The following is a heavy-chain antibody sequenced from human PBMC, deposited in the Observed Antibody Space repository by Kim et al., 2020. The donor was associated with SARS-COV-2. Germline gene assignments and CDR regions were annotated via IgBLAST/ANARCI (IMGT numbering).Heavy chain of an antibody. Sequence: AAAVKGRFTIARDNSKNTLYVQMNSLRAEDAAVYYCAEGLIGWDHYGMDVWGQGTTVTVSS. V-gene: IGHV3-23*01. D-gene: IGHD1-26*01. CDR3: AEGLIGWDHYGMDV. J-gene: IGHJ6*02.